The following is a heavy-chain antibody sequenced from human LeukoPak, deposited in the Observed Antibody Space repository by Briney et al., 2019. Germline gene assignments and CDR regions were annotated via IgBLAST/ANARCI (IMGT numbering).Heavy chain of an antibody. Sequence: SETLSLTCTVSGGSISSYYWSWIRQPPGKGLEWIGYIYYSGSTKYNPSLKSRVTISVDTSKNQFSLKLSSVTAADTAVYYCARYTTTDRFDYWGQGTLVTVPS. CDR1: GGSISSYY. J-gene: IGHJ4*02. CDR3: ARYTTTDRFDY. CDR2: IYYSGST. V-gene: IGHV4-59*01. D-gene: IGHD1-26*01.